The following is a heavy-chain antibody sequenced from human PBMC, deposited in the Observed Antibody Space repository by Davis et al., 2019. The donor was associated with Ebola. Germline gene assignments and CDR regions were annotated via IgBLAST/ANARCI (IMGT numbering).Heavy chain of an antibody. V-gene: IGHV3-21*01. CDR1: GFIFSNYS. D-gene: IGHD3-10*02. CDR3: ARDSGIFGDYYFDS. CDR2: ISATSSYI. J-gene: IGHJ4*02. Sequence: GESLKISCGASGFIFSNYSMNWVRQAPWKGLEWVSSISATSSYIFYADSVKARFSISRDNAKNSLYLQMNSLRAEDTAVYYCARDSGIFGDYYFDSWGQGTLVTVSS.